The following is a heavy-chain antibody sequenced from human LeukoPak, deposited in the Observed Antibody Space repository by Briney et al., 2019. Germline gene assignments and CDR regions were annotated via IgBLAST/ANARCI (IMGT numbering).Heavy chain of an antibody. CDR2: IYHSGST. Sequence: PSETLSLTCAVSGGSISSSNWWSWVRQPPGKGLEWIGEIYHSGSTNYNPSLKSRVTISVDKSKNQFSLKLSSVTAADTAVYYCARRDVSLWFEGGSYFDNWGQGTLVTVSS. V-gene: IGHV4-4*02. CDR3: ARRDVSLWFEGGSYFDN. J-gene: IGHJ4*02. D-gene: IGHD3-10*01. CDR1: GGSISSSNW.